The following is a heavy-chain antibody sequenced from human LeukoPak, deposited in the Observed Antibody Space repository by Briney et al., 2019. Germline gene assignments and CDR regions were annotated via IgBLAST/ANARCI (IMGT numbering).Heavy chain of an antibody. CDR3: AREITANGMDV. CDR1: GFTFSSYS. J-gene: IGHJ6*02. CDR2: ISSSSSYI. D-gene: IGHD3-10*01. Sequence: GGSLRLSCAASGFTFSSYSMNWVRQAPGKGLEWVSSISSSSSYIYYADSVKGRFTISRDNAKNSLYLQMNSLRAEDTAVYYCAREITANGMDVWGQGTAVTVSS. V-gene: IGHV3-21*01.